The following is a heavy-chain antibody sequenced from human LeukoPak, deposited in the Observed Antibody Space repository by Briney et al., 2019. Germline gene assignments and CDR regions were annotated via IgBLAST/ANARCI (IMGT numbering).Heavy chain of an antibody. D-gene: IGHD2-2*01. J-gene: IGHJ4*02. CDR2: ISGSGGST. V-gene: IGHV3-23*01. CDR3: AKVETSGGANCYALDY. Sequence: GRSLRLSCAASGFTFSSYAMSWVRQAPGKGLEWVSAISGSGGSTYYADSVKGRFTISRDNSKNTLYLQMNSLSAEDTAVYYCAKVETSGGANCYALDYWGQGTLVTVSS. CDR1: GFTFSSYA.